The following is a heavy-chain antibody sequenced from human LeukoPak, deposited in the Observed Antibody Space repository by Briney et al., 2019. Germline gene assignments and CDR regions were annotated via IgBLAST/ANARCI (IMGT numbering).Heavy chain of an antibody. CDR2: IYYSGST. CDR3: ARGSPGYSYGSGSIDY. Sequence: NPSETLSLTCTVSGGSISSYYWSWIRQPPGKGLEWIGYIYYSGSTNYNPSLKSRVTISVDTSKNQFSLKLSSVTAADTAVYYCARGSPGYSYGSGSIDYWGQGTLVTVSS. J-gene: IGHJ4*02. D-gene: IGHD5-18*01. V-gene: IGHV4-59*01. CDR1: GGSISSYY.